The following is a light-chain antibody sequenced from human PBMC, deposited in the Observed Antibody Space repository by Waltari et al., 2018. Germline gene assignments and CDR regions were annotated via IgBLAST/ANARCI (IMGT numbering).Light chain of an antibody. CDR1: SSDVGGQNF. CDR3: SSYTSAYTWV. Sequence: QSALTQPASVSGSPGQSITIPCSGTSSDVGGQNFVSWFQQHPGKAPTLMIYGVSNRPSGISNRFSGSKSGNTASLTISGLQTEDEADYYCSSYTSAYTWVFGEGTKVTVL. CDR2: GVS. V-gene: IGLV2-14*01. J-gene: IGLJ3*02.